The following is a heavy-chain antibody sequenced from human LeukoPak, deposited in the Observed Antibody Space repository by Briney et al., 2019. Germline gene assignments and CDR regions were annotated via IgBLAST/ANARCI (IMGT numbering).Heavy chain of an antibody. CDR3: ARGVGAAADPFDY. Sequence: GRSLRLSCAASGFSFNSYGMHWVRQAPDKGLEWVALISHDGSKKYYADSVKGRFTISRDNSKNTLYLQMNSLRAEDTAVYYCARGVGAAADPFDYWGQGTLVTVSS. D-gene: IGHD6-13*01. CDR2: ISHDGSKK. CDR1: GFSFNSYG. V-gene: IGHV3-30*14. J-gene: IGHJ4*02.